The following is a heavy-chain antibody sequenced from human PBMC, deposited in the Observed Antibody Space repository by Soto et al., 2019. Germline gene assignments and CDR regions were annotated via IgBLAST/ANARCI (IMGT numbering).Heavy chain of an antibody. CDR3: ARELRTLDRGVTYSMDV. V-gene: IGHV3-48*03. J-gene: IGHJ6*02. CDR1: GFTYGAYE. CDR2: ISSSGSIR. D-gene: IGHD3-10*01. Sequence: EVQLVESGGGLVQPGGSLRLSCAVSGFTYGAYEMDWVRQAPGKGLEWVAYISSSGSIRFYADSVQGRFTISRDNANNSLYLQMISLRAEDTAVYYCARELRTLDRGVTYSMDVWGQGTTVTVTS.